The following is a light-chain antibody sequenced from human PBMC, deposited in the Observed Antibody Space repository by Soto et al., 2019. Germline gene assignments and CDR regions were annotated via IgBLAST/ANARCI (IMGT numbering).Light chain of an antibody. CDR2: SND. Sequence: QSVLTQPPSASGTPGQTVTISCSGSSSNIGGSNYVYWYQQLPGTAPKLLIYSNDQRPSGVPDRFSGSKSGTSASLAISGLQSEDEADYYCASWDDSLFGHVFGTGTKVTVL. CDR1: SSNIGGSNY. CDR3: ASWDDSLFGHV. V-gene: IGLV1-47*02. J-gene: IGLJ1*01.